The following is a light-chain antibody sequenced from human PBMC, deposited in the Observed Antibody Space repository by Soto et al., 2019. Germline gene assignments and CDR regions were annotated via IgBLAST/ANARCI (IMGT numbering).Light chain of an antibody. CDR2: EVV. J-gene: IGLJ2*01. CDR3: SSYTTSNSHVI. Sequence: QSVLTQPPSASGSPGQSVTISCTGTKNDIGVYDFVSWYQHHPGKAPRLIIYEVVQRPSGVPDRFSGSKSGNTASLTISGLRAEDEAGYYCSSYTTSNSHVIFGGGTKLTVL. V-gene: IGLV2-8*01. CDR1: KNDIGVYDF.